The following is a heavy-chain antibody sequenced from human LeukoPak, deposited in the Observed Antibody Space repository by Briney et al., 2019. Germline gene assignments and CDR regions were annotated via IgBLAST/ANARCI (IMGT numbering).Heavy chain of an antibody. CDR2: IRYDGSNK. D-gene: IGHD3-22*01. CDR3: TTLGYHLDS. Sequence: GGSLRLSCAASGFTFSSYGMHWVRQAPGKGLEWVAFIRYDGSNKYYADSVRGRFTISRDNAKSSLYLQMNSLRAEDTALYYCTTLGYHLDSWGQGTLVTVSS. J-gene: IGHJ4*02. V-gene: IGHV3-30*02. CDR1: GFTFSSYG.